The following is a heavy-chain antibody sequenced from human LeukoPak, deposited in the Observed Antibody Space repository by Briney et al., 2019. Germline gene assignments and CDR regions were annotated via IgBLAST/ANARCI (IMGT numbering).Heavy chain of an antibody. CDR2: IYYSGST. CDR3: ARSPRHSSGWYSYYYYYMDV. D-gene: IGHD6-19*01. Sequence: SETLSLTCTVSGGSISSYYWSWIRQPPGKGLEWIGYIYYSGSTNYNPSLKSRVTISVDTSKNQFSLKLSSVTAADTAVYYCARSPRHSSGWYSYYYYYMDVWGKGTTVTVSS. J-gene: IGHJ6*03. CDR1: GGSISSYY. V-gene: IGHV4-59*08.